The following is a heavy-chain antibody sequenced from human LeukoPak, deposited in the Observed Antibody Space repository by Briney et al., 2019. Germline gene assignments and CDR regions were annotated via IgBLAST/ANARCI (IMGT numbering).Heavy chain of an antibody. V-gene: IGHV4-31*03. CDR2: IYYSGST. Sequence: PSETLSLTCTVSGGSISSGGYYWSWIRQHPGKGLEWIGYIYYSGSTYYNPSLKSRVTISVDTSKNQFSLKLSSVTASDTAVYYCAGDVDTAMVYWGQGTLVTVSS. D-gene: IGHD5-18*01. CDR3: AGDVDTAMVY. J-gene: IGHJ4*02. CDR1: GGSISSGGYY.